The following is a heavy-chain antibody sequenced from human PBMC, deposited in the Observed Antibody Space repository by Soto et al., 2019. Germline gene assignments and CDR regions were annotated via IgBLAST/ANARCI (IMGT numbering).Heavy chain of an antibody. CDR1: GFTFSAYG. CDR3: AKDEYYYSRSGYYIFDS. D-gene: IGHD3-22*01. CDR2: ISHDGTNK. J-gene: IGHJ4*01. Sequence: PGESLKISCEVSGFTFSAYGMHWVRQAPGKGLEWVAAISHDGTNKNYGDSVKGRFTISRDNSKKTLYLQMNSLRPEDTALYYCAKDEYYYSRSGYYIFDSWG. V-gene: IGHV3-30*18.